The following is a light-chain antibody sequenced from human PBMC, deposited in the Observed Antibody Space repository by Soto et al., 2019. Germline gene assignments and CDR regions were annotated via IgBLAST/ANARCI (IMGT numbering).Light chain of an antibody. V-gene: IGKV1-13*02. CDR3: QQFNSYPWT. Sequence: AIQLTQSPSSLSASVGDRVTITCRASQGISSALAWYQQKPGQAPKLLIYDASSLESGVPSRFSGSGSGTDFTLTISILQPEDFATYYCQQFNSYPWTFGQGTKVEIK. CDR2: DAS. CDR1: QGISSA. J-gene: IGKJ1*01.